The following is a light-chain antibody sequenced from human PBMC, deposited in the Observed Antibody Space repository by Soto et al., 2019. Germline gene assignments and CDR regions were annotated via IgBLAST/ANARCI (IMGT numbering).Light chain of an antibody. V-gene: IGLV7-46*01. Sequence: QAVVTQEPSLTESPGGTVTLTCGSSPGAVTSGHYPYWVQQKPGQAPRTLIYDTSYKHSWTPARFSGSLLWGNAALTLSGAQHEDEAEYYCLLAYSGARVFGGGTKLTVL. CDR3: LLAYSGARV. CDR1: PGAVTSGHY. CDR2: DTS. J-gene: IGLJ3*02.